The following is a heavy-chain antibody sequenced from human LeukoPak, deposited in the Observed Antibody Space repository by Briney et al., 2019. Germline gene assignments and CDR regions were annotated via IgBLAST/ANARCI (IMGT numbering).Heavy chain of an antibody. V-gene: IGHV4-31*03. D-gene: IGHD6-6*01. J-gene: IGHJ5*02. CDR2: IWNSGST. CDR1: GDPITSRTYY. CDR3: ATDVSSTFPNWVDP. Sequence: SETLSLTCSVSGDPITSRTYYWTWIRQHPEKGLEWIGYIWNSGSTNYNPSLKSRVTISVDTSKNQFSLKLTSVTAADTAVYYCATDVSSTFPNWVDPWGQGIPVIVSS.